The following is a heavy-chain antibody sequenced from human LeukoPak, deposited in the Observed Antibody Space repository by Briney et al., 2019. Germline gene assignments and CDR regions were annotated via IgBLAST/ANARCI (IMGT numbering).Heavy chain of an antibody. V-gene: IGHV3-30*02. D-gene: IGHD5-24*01. CDR1: GFTFRSDG. Sequence: GGSLRLSCAASGFTFRSDGMHWVRQAPGKGLEWVAFIRYDGSNKYYADSVKGRFTISRDNSKNTLYLQMNSLRAEDTAVYYCAKDHGYNYDYWGQGTLVTVSS. CDR2: IRYDGSNK. CDR3: AKDHGYNYDY. J-gene: IGHJ4*02.